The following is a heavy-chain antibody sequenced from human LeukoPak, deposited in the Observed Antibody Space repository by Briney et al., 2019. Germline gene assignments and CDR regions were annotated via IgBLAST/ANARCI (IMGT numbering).Heavy chain of an antibody. D-gene: IGHD3-22*01. CDR1: GFTFSSYW. Sequence: GSLRLSCAASGFTFSSYWMSWVRQPPGKGLEWIGEINHSGSTNYNPSLKSRVTISVDTSKNQFSLKLSSVTAADTAVYYCARVMGYYDSSGYTYWGQGTLVTVSS. CDR3: ARVMGYYDSSGYTY. CDR2: INHSGST. J-gene: IGHJ4*02. V-gene: IGHV4-34*01.